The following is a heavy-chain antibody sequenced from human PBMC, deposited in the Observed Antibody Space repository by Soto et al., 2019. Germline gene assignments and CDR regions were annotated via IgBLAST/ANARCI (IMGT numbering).Heavy chain of an antibody. CDR3: ARALAYCGGDCYSPAFDI. J-gene: IGHJ3*02. Sequence: QVQLVQSGAEVKKPGSSVKVSCKASGGTFSSYAISWVRQAPGQGHEWMGGIIPIFGTANYAQKFQGRVTITADESTSTAYMGLSCLRSDATAVYYFARALAYCGGDCYSPAFDIWGQGAMVTVSS. V-gene: IGHV1-69*12. CDR1: GGTFSSYA. D-gene: IGHD2-21*02. CDR2: IIPIFGTA.